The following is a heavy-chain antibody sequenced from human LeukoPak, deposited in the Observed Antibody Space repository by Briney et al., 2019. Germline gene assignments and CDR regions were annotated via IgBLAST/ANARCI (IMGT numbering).Heavy chain of an antibody. CDR1: GGSISSGDYY. V-gene: IGHV4-30-4*01. CDR2: IYYSGST. CDR3: ARENMVVVGSFDY. Sequence: SETLSLTCTVSGGSISSGDYYWSWIRQPPGKGLEWIGYIYYSGSTYYNPSLKSRVTISVDTSKNQFSLKLSSVTAADTAVYYCARENMVVVGSFDYWGQGTLVTVSS. J-gene: IGHJ4*02. D-gene: IGHD3-22*01.